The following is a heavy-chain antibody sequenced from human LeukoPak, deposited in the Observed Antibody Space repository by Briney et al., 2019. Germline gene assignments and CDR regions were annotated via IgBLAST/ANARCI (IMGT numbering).Heavy chain of an antibody. CDR2: INHSGST. J-gene: IGHJ3*02. Sequence: KPSETLSLTCAVYGGSFSGYYWSWIRQPPGKGLEWIGEINHSGSTNYNPSLKSRVTISVDTSKNQFSLKLSSVTAEDTAVYYCALAVGGTRDAFDIWGQGTMVTVSS. CDR3: ALAVGGTRDAFDI. D-gene: IGHD6-19*01. V-gene: IGHV4-34*01. CDR1: GGSFSGYY.